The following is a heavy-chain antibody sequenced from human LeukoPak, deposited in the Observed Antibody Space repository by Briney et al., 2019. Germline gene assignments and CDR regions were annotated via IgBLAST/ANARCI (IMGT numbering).Heavy chain of an antibody. CDR2: IYYSGKT. Sequence: SETLSLPCTVPGGSISSYYRSGIRQPPRKEREWSGYIYYSGKTDYNASFKSRVTISLDTSKNQFSLKLSSVTAADTAVYYCARSPVLYHFDYWGQGTLVTVSS. D-gene: IGHD5/OR15-5a*01. J-gene: IGHJ4*02. CDR3: ARSPVLYHFDY. CDR1: GGSISSYY. V-gene: IGHV4-59*01.